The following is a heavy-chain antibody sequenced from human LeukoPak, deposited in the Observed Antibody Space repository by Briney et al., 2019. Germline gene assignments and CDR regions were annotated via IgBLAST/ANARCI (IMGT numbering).Heavy chain of an antibody. J-gene: IGHJ5*02. Sequence: ASVTVSCKASGYPSTSYGLSWVRQVPGQGLEWMGWISAYNGNTHYAERLQDRVTLTKDTSTNTAYMELRSLRLDDTAVYYCARDRWTGIDKPLWFDPWAREPWSPSPQ. V-gene: IGHV1-18*01. CDR1: GYPSTSYG. D-gene: IGHD3/OR15-3a*01. CDR2: ISAYNGNT. CDR3: ARDRWTGIDKPLWFDP.